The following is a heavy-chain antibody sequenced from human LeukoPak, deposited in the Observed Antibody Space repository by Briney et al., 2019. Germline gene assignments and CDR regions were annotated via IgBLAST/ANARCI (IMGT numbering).Heavy chain of an antibody. Sequence: GESLKISCKGSGYSFTSYWISWVRQMPGKGLEWMGRIDPSDSYTSYRPSFQGHVTISVDKSISTAYLQWSSLKASDTAMYYCARHGRDGYNARDYWGQGTLVTVSS. CDR2: IDPSDSYT. V-gene: IGHV5-10-1*01. CDR1: GYSFTSYW. J-gene: IGHJ4*02. CDR3: ARHGRDGYNARDY. D-gene: IGHD5-24*01.